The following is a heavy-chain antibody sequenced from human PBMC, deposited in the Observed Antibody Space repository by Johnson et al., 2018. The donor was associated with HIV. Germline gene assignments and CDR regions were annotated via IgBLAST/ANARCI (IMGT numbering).Heavy chain of an antibody. V-gene: IGHV3-20*04. CDR1: GFTFDDYG. CDR2: INWNGGST. Sequence: VQLVESGGGVVRPGGSLRLSCAASGFTFDDYGMSWVRQAPGKGLEWVSGINWNGGSTGYADSVKGRFTISRDNAKNYLYLQMNSLRAEDTALYYCARGRYYYDSSGSDAFDIWGQGTMVTVSS. CDR3: ARGRYYYDSSGSDAFDI. D-gene: IGHD3-22*01. J-gene: IGHJ3*02.